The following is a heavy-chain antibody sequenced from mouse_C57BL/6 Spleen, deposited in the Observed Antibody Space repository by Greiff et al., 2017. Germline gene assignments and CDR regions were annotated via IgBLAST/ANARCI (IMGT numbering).Heavy chain of an antibody. V-gene: IGHV5-9-1*02. CDR1: GFTFSSYA. J-gene: IGHJ4*01. CDR2: ISSGGDYI. CDR3: TSDYDVGYAMDY. Sequence: EVKVVESGEGLVKPGGSLKLSCAASGFTFSSYAMSWVRQTPEKRLEWVAYISSGGDYIYYADTVKGRFTISRDNARNTLYLQMSSLKSEDTAMYYCTSDYDVGYAMDYWGQGTSVTVSS. D-gene: IGHD2-4*01.